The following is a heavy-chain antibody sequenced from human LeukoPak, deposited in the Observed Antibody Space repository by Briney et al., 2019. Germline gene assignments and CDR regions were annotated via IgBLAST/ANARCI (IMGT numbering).Heavy chain of an antibody. V-gene: IGHV3-21*01. CDR1: GFTFSSYS. CDR2: ISSSSSYI. D-gene: IGHD2-15*01. Sequence: PGGSLRLSCAASGFTFSSYSMNWVRQAPGKGLEWVSSISSSSSYIYYADSVKGRFTISRDNAKNSLYLQMNSLRAEDTAVYYCARDLGIVVVVAALDYWGQGTLVTVSS. J-gene: IGHJ4*02. CDR3: ARDLGIVVVVAALDY.